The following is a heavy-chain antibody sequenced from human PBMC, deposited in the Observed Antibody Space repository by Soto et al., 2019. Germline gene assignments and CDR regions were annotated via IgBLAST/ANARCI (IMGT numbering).Heavy chain of an antibody. J-gene: IGHJ5*02. CDR1: GGSISSSNNY. Sequence: SETLSLTCTVSGGSISSSNNYWGWIRQPPGKGLEWIGSIYYSGSTYYKQSLKNRITISVDTSKNQFSLKLSTVTAADTALYYFARQSSSSGYNTPYNWFDPWGQGTLVTVSS. V-gene: IGHV4-39*01. D-gene: IGHD3-22*01. CDR2: IYYSGST. CDR3: ARQSSSSGYNTPYNWFDP.